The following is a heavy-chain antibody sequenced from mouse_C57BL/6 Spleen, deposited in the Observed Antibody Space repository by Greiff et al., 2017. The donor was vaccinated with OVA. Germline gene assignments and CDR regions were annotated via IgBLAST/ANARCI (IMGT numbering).Heavy chain of an antibody. CDR3: ARDYYGRDYFDY. D-gene: IGHD1-1*01. CDR2: IDTNSGGT. Sequence: VKLQQPGAELVKPGASVKLSCKASGYTFTSYWMHWVKQRPGRGLEWIGRIDTNSGGTKYNEKFKSKATLTVDKHSSNAYMQLSSLTSEDSAVYYCARDYYGRDYFDYWGQGTTLTVSS. V-gene: IGHV1-72*01. J-gene: IGHJ2*01. CDR1: GYTFTSYW.